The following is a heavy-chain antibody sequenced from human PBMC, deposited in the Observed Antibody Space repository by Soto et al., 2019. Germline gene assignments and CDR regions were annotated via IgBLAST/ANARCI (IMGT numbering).Heavy chain of an antibody. CDR3: ARVSGSYRFYYYMDF. J-gene: IGHJ6*03. D-gene: IGHD3-16*02. CDR2: MNPNSGNT. CDR1: GYTFTSND. V-gene: IGHV1-8*01. Sequence: ASVKVSCKASGYTFTSNDINWVRQATGQGLEWMGWMNPNSGNTGYAQKFQGRVTMTRNTSISTAYMELSSLRSEDTAVYYCARVSGSYRFYYYMDFWCKGTTVTVSS.